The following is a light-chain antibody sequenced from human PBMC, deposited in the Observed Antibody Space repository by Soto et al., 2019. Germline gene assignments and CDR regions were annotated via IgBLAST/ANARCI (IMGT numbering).Light chain of an antibody. V-gene: IGKV1-39*01. J-gene: IGKJ2*01. CDR1: QSISIY. CDR2: GAS. CDR3: QQSYSTPPT. Sequence: DIQMTQSPSSLSTSVGDRVTITCRASQSISIYLNWYQQKPGKAPKLLIYGASSLQGGVPSRFRGGGSGKEFTLTISSLQPEDFATYNCQQSYSTPPTFGQGTKLEMK.